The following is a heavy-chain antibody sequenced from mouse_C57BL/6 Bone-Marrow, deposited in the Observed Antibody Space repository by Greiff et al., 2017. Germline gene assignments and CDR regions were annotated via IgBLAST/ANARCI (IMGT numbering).Heavy chain of an antibody. Sequence: VQLQQPGAELVKPGASVKLSCKASGYTFTSYWMHWVKQRPGQGLEWIGMIHPNSGSTNYNEKFKSKATLTVDKSSSTAYMQLSSLTSEDSAVXYCARRRRAQAPRAMDYWGQGTSVTVSS. J-gene: IGHJ4*01. V-gene: IGHV1-64*01. CDR3: ARRRRAQAPRAMDY. CDR1: GYTFTSYW. D-gene: IGHD3-2*02. CDR2: IHPNSGST.